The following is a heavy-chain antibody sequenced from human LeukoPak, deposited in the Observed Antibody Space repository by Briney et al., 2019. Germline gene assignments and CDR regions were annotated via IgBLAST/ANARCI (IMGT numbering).Heavy chain of an antibody. V-gene: IGHV4-38-2*02. Sequence: SETLSLTCTVSGYSISSGYYCTWIRQTPEKGLEWIGSVHHTGKTYYNPSLNSRVTISVDTSQIQFSLKLASVTAADTALYYCARGRLDGSYYFDYWGQGALVTVSS. J-gene: IGHJ4*02. CDR3: ARGRLDGSYYFDY. CDR1: GYSISSGYY. CDR2: VHHTGKT. D-gene: IGHD2-15*01.